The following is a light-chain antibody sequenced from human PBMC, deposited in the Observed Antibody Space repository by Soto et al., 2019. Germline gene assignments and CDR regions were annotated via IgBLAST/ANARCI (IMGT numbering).Light chain of an antibody. CDR1: QNINSD. Sequence: EIVMTQSPATLSVSPGDSATLSCRASQNINSDLAWYVQKPGQAPRRVIYGASTLGTDVPPRFTGSGFGTDFTLTISGLQPEDVGVYFCQQYNTWPITFGQGTRL. CDR3: QQYNTWPIT. J-gene: IGKJ5*01. CDR2: GAS. V-gene: IGKV3D-15*01.